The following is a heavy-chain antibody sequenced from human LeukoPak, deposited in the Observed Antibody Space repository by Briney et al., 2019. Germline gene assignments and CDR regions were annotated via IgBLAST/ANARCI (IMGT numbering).Heavy chain of an antibody. CDR2: INPNSGGT. CDR3: AGHYYYYMDV. V-gene: IGHV1-2*02. CDR1: GYTFTGYY. J-gene: IGHJ6*03. Sequence: ASVKVSCKASGYTFTGYYMHWVRQAPGQGLEWMGWINPNSGGTSYAQKFQGRVTMTRDMSTSTVYMELSSLRSEDTAVYYCAGHYYYYMDVWGKGTTVTVSS.